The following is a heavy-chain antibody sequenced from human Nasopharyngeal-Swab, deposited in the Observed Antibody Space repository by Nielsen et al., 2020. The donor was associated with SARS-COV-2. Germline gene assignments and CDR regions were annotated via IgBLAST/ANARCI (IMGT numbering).Heavy chain of an antibody. J-gene: IGHJ4*02. CDR3: AKHKVSCGGDCYTIPDY. D-gene: IGHD2-21*01. Sequence: GESLKISCAASGFTFSTYIMSWVRQAPGKGLEWVSAITGSGGTTTYAESVKGRFTISRENSKNTLYLQMNSLRAEDTAIYYCAKHKVSCGGDCYTIPDYWGQGTLVTVSS. V-gene: IGHV3-23*01. CDR1: GFTFSTYI. CDR2: ITGSGGTT.